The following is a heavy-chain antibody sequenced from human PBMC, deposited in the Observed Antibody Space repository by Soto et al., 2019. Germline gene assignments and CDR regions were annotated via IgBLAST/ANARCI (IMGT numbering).Heavy chain of an antibody. J-gene: IGHJ4*02. V-gene: IGHV2-5*02. D-gene: IGHD3-3*01. CDR2: IYWDDDK. CDR1: GFSLSTSGAG. Sequence: QITLKESGPTLVKPTQTLTLTCTFSGFSLSTSGAGVGWIRQPPGKALEWLALIYWDDDKRYSPSLKSRLTITKDTSKNQVVLTMTIMDPVDTATYYCAHITELLDDFDYWGQGTLVTVSS. CDR3: AHITELLDDFDY.